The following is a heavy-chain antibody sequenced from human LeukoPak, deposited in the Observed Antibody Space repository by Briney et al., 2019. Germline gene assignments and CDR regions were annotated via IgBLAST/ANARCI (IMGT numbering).Heavy chain of an antibody. CDR1: GGTFSSYA. CDR2: VISPSGAT. CDR3: ARPYYYGSGSFDY. J-gene: IGHJ4*02. V-gene: IGHV1-69*01. Sequence: ASVKVSCKSSGGTFSSYAVSWVRHAPGQGLEWVGGVISPSGATNSAQKFHGRVTIIADESTGIAYMELRGLRSEDTAVYYCARPYYYGSGSFDYWGQGTLVTVSS. D-gene: IGHD3-10*01.